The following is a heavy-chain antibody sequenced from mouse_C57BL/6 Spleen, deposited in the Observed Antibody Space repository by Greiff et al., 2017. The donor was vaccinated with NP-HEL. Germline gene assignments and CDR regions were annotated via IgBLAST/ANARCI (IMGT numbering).Heavy chain of an antibody. CDR1: GYTFTDYY. CDR3: ARRIFDY. V-gene: IGHV1-26*01. Sequence: VQLQQSGPELVKPGASVKISCKASGYTFTDYYMNWVKQSHGKSLEWIGDINPNNGGTSYNQKFKGKATLTVDKSSSTAYMELRSLTSEDSAVYYCARRIFDYWGQGTTLTVSS. J-gene: IGHJ2*01. CDR2: INPNNGGT.